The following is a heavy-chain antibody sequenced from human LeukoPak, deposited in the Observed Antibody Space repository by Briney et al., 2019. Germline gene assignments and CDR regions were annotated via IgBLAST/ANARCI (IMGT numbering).Heavy chain of an antibody. CDR1: GYTFTGYY. J-gene: IGHJ4*02. D-gene: IGHD3-3*01. CDR2: INPNSGGT. Sequence: ASVKVSCKASGYTFTGYYMHWVRQAPGQGLEWMGWINPNSGGTNYAQKFQGRVTMTRDTSISTAYMELSRLRPDDTAVYYCARNDWSGYFYFDYWGQGTLVTVSS. V-gene: IGHV1-2*02. CDR3: ARNDWSGYFYFDY.